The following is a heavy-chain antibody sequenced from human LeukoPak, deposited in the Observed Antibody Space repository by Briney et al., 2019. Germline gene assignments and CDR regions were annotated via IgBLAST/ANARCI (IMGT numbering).Heavy chain of an antibody. Sequence: PSETLSLTCTVAGGSISSGGSYWGWIRQPPGKGLEWIGSINYSGSTYYNPSLKSRVTISVDTSKNQFSLKLTSVTAADTAVYYCSRRDCSQTSSFYWYFDLWGRGTLVSVSA. CDR2: INYSGST. V-gene: IGHV4-39*07. J-gene: IGHJ2*01. CDR3: SRRDCSQTSSFYWYFDL. D-gene: IGHD2-2*01. CDR1: GGSISSGGSY.